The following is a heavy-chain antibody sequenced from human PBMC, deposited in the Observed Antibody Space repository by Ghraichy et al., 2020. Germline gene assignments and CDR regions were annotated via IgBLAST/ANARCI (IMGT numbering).Heavy chain of an antibody. CDR3: ARALGWGGSALGPRFDY. CDR2: ISSSSSYK. Sequence: GGSLRLSCAASGFIFSSYSMNWVRQAPGKGLEWVSSISSSSSYKYYADSVKGRFTISRDNAKNSLYLQMNSLRAEDTAVYYCARALGWGGSALGPRFDYWGQGTLVTVSS. V-gene: IGHV3-21*01. D-gene: IGHD3-16*01. J-gene: IGHJ4*02. CDR1: GFIFSSYS.